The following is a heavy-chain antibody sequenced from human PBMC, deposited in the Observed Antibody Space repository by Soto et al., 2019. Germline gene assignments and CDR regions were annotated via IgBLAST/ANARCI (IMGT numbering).Heavy chain of an antibody. D-gene: IGHD6-13*01. Sequence: ASVKVSCKASGYTFTGYYTHWVRQAPGQGLEWMGWINPNSGGTNYAQKFQGWVTMTRDTSISTAYMELSRLRSDDTAVYYCARGSEQQLRNWHFDLWGRGTLVTVSS. CDR2: INPNSGGT. V-gene: IGHV1-2*04. CDR1: GYTFTGYY. CDR3: ARGSEQQLRNWHFDL. J-gene: IGHJ2*01.